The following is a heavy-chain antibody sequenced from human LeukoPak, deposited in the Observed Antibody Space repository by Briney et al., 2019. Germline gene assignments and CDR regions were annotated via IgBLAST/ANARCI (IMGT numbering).Heavy chain of an antibody. CDR2: LYSGGST. J-gene: IGHJ4*02. Sequence: PGGSLRLSCAASGFTVSSNYMSWVRQVPGKGLEWVSILYSGGSTYYADSVKGRFTISRDNSKNTLYLQMNSLRAEDTAVYYCAKGAVQGVIITPDYWGQGTLVTVSS. D-gene: IGHD3-10*01. CDR1: GFTVSSNY. CDR3: AKGAVQGVIITPDY. V-gene: IGHV3-53*01.